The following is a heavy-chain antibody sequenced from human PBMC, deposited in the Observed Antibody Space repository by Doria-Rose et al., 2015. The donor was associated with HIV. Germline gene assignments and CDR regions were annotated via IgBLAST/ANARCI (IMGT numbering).Heavy chain of an antibody. D-gene: IGHD6-19*01. J-gene: IGHJ2*01. Sequence: GLAQPGRSLTLSCTASGFTFEHYAMHWVRQVPGKGLEWVSGITWNSDTKGYAESVKGRFSISRDNARNSLYLEMNSLRIEDTAFYFCVKDMAVAGIFWYFDVWGRGTLVSVSS. CDR1: GFTFEHYA. CDR2: ITWNSDTK. CDR3: VKDMAVAGIFWYFDV. V-gene: IGHV3-9*01.